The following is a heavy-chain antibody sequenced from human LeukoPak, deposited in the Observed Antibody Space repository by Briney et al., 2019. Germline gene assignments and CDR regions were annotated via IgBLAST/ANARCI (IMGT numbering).Heavy chain of an antibody. CDR3: ASKTYYDSSGPGDWYFDL. D-gene: IGHD3-22*01. Sequence: GASVKVSCKASGGTFSSYAISWVRQAPGQGLEWMGGIIPIFGTANYAQNFQGRVTITADESTSTAYMELSSLRSEDTAVYYCASKTYYDSSGPGDWYFDLWGRGTLVTVSS. J-gene: IGHJ2*01. CDR2: IIPIFGTA. V-gene: IGHV1-69*01. CDR1: GGTFSSYA.